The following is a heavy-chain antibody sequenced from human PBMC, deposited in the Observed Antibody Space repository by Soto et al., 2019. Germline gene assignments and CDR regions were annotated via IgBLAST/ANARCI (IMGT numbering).Heavy chain of an antibody. J-gene: IGHJ6*02. CDR2: ISHSGST. Sequence: QVQLQQWGAGLLKPSETLSLTCAVYGGSFSDYFWSWIRQPPSKGLEWIGEISHSGSTSYNPSRKCRVTISVDTSKNQFFLNLSSVTAADTAVYYWARGLQRRFGGYKRLGYHGMDVWGQGPTVTVSS. D-gene: IGHD5-12*01. CDR3: ARGLQRRFGGYKRLGYHGMDV. V-gene: IGHV4-34*01. CDR1: GGSFSDYF.